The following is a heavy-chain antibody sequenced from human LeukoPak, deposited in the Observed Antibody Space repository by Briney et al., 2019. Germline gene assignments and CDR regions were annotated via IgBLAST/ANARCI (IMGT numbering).Heavy chain of an antibody. CDR3: ARDSDYIDGVNFDY. D-gene: IGHD4-11*01. V-gene: IGHV3-7*01. Sequence: PGGSLRLSCVASGFTFSSHWMNWVRQAPGKGPEWVANIKQDGSGKYYVDPVKGRFTISRDNAKKSLYLQMNSLRTEDTAVYYCARDSDYIDGVNFDYWGQGTPVTVSS. CDR1: GFTFSSHW. CDR2: IKQDGSGK. J-gene: IGHJ4*02.